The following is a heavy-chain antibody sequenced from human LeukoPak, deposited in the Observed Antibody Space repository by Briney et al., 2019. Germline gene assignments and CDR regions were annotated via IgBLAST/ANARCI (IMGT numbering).Heavy chain of an antibody. CDR3: AKGRMQYCSGGSCYSGNDY. Sequence: GGSLRLSCAASGFTFSSYEMNWVRQAPGKGLEWVSYISSSGSTIYYADSVKGRFTISRDNSKNTLYLQMNSLRAEDTAVYYCAKGRMQYCSGGSCYSGNDYWGQGTLVTVSS. J-gene: IGHJ4*02. CDR2: ISSSGSTI. D-gene: IGHD2-15*01. CDR1: GFTFSSYE. V-gene: IGHV3-48*03.